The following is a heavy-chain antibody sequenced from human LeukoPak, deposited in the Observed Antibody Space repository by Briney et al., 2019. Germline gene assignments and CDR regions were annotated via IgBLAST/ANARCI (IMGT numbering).Heavy chain of an antibody. D-gene: IGHD3-22*01. CDR1: GYSFTSYW. V-gene: IGHV5-51*01. CDR2: IYPGDSDT. J-gene: IGHJ4*02. Sequence: GESLKISCKGSGYSFTSYWIGWVRQMPGKGLEWMGIIYPGDSDTRYSPSFQGQVTISADKSITTAYLQWSSLKASDTAMYYCARQGDSSGYYYELDYDYWGQGTLVTVSS. CDR3: ARQGDSSGYYYELDYDY.